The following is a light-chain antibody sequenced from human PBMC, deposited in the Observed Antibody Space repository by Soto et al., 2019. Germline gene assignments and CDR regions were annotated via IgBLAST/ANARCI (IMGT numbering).Light chain of an antibody. V-gene: IGKV1-39*01. Sequence: DIHMSHSPSTLSASIKDRVTITCRASQSISSWLAWYQQKPGKAPKLLIYAASSLQSGVPSRFSGSGSGTDFTLTISSLQPEDFGTYYCEQGDSTWRFAEGTKVDIK. CDR2: AAS. J-gene: IGKJ1*01. CDR1: QSISSW. CDR3: EQGDSTWR.